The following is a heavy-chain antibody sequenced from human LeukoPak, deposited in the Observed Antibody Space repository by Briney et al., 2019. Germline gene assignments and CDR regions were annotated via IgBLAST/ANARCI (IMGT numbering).Heavy chain of an antibody. Sequence: GGSLRLSCTASGFTFGDYAMSWFRQAPGKGLEWVGFIRSKAYGGTTEYAASVKGRFTISRDDSKSIAYLQMNSLKTEDTAVYYCTRDRTGDRTDAFDIWGQGTMVTVSS. CDR1: GFTFGDYA. CDR2: IRSKAYGGTT. D-gene: IGHD7-27*01. J-gene: IGHJ3*02. CDR3: TRDRTGDRTDAFDI. V-gene: IGHV3-49*03.